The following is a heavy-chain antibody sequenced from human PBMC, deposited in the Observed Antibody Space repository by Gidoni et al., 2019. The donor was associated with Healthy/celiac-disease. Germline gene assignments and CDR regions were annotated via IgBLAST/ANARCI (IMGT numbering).Heavy chain of an antibody. V-gene: IGHV3-21*01. CDR2: ISSSSSYI. CDR3: ASTRLDPLSGRKVEYYFDY. CDR1: GFTFSSYS. J-gene: IGHJ4*02. Sequence: EVQLVESGGGLVKPGGSLRLSCAASGFTFSSYSMNWVRQAPGKGLEWVSSISSSSSYIYYADSVKGRFTISRDNAKNSLYLQMNSLRAEDTAVYYCASTRLDPLSGRKVEYYFDYWGQGTLVTVSS. D-gene: IGHD6-19*01.